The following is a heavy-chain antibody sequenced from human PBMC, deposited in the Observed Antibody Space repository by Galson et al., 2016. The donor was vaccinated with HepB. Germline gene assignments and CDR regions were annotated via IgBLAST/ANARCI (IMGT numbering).Heavy chain of an antibody. CDR1: GYALTEVS. J-gene: IGHJ3*02. CDR2: LNPEDVET. CDR3: ATDHEVGANFFDI. V-gene: IGHV1-24*01. Sequence: SVKVSCKVSGYALTEVSMYWVRQAPGKGLEWMGGLNPEDVETIYAQKFQGRVTMTEDTSTDTAYMELSSLRSEDTAMYYCATDHEVGANFFDIWGQGTMVTVSS. D-gene: IGHD1-26*01.